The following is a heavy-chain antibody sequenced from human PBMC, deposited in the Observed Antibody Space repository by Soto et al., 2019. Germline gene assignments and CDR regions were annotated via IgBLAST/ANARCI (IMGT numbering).Heavy chain of an antibody. CDR1: GYTLTELS. CDR3: ATTVNPTWFGELLYGMAV. Sequence: ASVKVSCKVSGYTLTELSMHWVRQAPVKGLEWMGGFDPGYGETIYAQKFQGRVTMTEETSTDTAYMELSSLRSEDTAVYYCATTVNPTWFGELLYGMAVWGQGTTVTLSS. V-gene: IGHV1-24*01. D-gene: IGHD3-10*01. CDR2: FDPGYGET. J-gene: IGHJ6*02.